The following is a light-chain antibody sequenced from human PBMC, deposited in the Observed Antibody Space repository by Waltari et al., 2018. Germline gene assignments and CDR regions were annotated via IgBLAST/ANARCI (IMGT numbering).Light chain of an antibody. CDR3: QQYDNLPLT. CDR1: QDISNY. V-gene: IGKV1-33*01. J-gene: IGKJ4*01. Sequence: DIQMTQSPSSLSASVGDRVTITCQASQDISNYLNWYQQKPGKAPKLRIYDASNLETGVPSRCSGSGSGTDFTFTISILQPEDIATYYCQQYDNLPLTFGGGTKVEIK. CDR2: DAS.